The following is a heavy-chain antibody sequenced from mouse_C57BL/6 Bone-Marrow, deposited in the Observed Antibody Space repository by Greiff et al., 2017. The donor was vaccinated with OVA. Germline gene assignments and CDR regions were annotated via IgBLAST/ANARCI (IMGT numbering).Heavy chain of an antibody. D-gene: IGHD2-13*01. CDR3: VRQGLETWFAY. Sequence: EVKLVESGGGLVQPKGSLKLSCAASGFSFTTYAMNWVRQAPGKGLEWVARIRSKSNNYATYYADSVKDRFTISRDDSESMLYLQMNNLKTEDTAMYYCVRQGLETWFAYWGQGTLVTVSA. CDR2: IRSKSNNYAT. J-gene: IGHJ3*01. CDR1: GFSFTTYA. V-gene: IGHV10-1*01.